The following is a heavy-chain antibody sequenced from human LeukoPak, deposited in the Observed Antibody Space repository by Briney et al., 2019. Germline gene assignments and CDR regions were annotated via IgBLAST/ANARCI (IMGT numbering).Heavy chain of an antibody. Sequence: SETLSLTCTVSGGSISNYYWNWIRQPPGKGLEWIGYIYYTGSTKYNPSLKSRVTISVDTSKNQFSLKLSSVTAADTAVYYCARRFSYYYGSGSYSDWDQGTLVTVSS. CDR1: GGSISNYY. J-gene: IGHJ4*02. V-gene: IGHV4-59*12. D-gene: IGHD3-10*01. CDR3: ARRFSYYYGSGSYSD. CDR2: IYYTGST.